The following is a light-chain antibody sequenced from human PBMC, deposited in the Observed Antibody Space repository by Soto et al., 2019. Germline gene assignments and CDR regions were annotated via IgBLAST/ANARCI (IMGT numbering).Light chain of an antibody. Sequence: DVQMTQSPSTLSASVGDRVTINCRASQSINNLLAWYQQTKGKAPKFLIYDVSTLESGVPSRFRGSGSGTEFTLTLSRLQPEDFETYYCQQYDSYPLTFGGGTKVDIK. CDR3: QQYDSYPLT. V-gene: IGKV1-5*01. J-gene: IGKJ4*01. CDR2: DVS. CDR1: QSINNL.